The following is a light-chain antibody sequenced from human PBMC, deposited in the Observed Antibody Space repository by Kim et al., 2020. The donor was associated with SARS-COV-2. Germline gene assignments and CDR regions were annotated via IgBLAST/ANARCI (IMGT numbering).Light chain of an antibody. CDR1: QNVNNH. V-gene: IGKV1-16*01. CDR2: AAS. Sequence: ASLGDRVTITCRASQNVNNHLVWLQQKPGEAPKSLIYAASSLQSGVPTRFSGSGSGTDFTLTISSLLPEDFATYYCQQNSAYPLTFGGGTKVDIK. CDR3: QQNSAYPLT. J-gene: IGKJ4*01.